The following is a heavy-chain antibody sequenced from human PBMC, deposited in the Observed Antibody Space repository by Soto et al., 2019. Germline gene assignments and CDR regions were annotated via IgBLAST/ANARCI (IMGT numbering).Heavy chain of an antibody. V-gene: IGHV3-30*18. Sequence: PGGSLRLSCAASGFTFSSYGMHWVRQAPGKGLEWVAVISYDGSNKYYADSVKGRFTISRDNSKNTLCLQMNSLRAEDTAVYYCAKEIGLVAAAVLDYWGQGTLVTVSS. CDR1: GFTFSSYG. D-gene: IGHD6-13*01. CDR2: ISYDGSNK. CDR3: AKEIGLVAAAVLDY. J-gene: IGHJ4*02.